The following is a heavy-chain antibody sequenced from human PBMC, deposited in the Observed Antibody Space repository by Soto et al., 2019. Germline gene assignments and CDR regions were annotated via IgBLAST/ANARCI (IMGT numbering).Heavy chain of an antibody. D-gene: IGHD3-3*01. CDR3: ERALTRLLDGIPENYDYGMDV. Sequence: ASVKVSCKPSGHSFSAYYMHWVRQAPGQGLEWMGWINPNSSETKYAQKFQGRVTMTRDRSIRTVYMELSSLRSDDTAVYYCERALTRLLDGIPENYDYGMDVWVQ. V-gene: IGHV1-2*02. J-gene: IGHJ6*02. CDR2: INPNSSET. CDR1: GHSFSAYY.